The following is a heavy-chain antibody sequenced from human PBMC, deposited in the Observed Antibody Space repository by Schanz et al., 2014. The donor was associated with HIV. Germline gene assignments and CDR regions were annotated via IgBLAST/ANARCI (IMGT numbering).Heavy chain of an antibody. CDR3: AKAYCSSTICPPPYYYGMDV. J-gene: IGHJ6*02. Sequence: HVQLVQSGGALVQPGRSVRLSCAASGFTFSSYAMHWVRQAPGKGLEWVAIISSDGSYKYYADSVKGRFTISRDNSKNTLYLQMNSLRAEDTAVYYCAKAYCSSTICPPPYYYGMDVWGQGTTVIVSS. CDR2: ISSDGSYK. CDR1: GFTFSSYA. V-gene: IGHV3-30*04. D-gene: IGHD2-2*01.